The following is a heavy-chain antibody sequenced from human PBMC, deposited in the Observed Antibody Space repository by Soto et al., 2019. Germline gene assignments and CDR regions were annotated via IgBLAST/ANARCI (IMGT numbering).Heavy chain of an antibody. Sequence: QVQLQQWGAGLLKPSETLSLTCAVYGGSFSGYYWSWIRQPPGKGLEWIGEINHSGSTNYNPSLKRRVTISVDTSKNQFSLKLSAVTAADTAVYYCASPTRQWLGLRYYYGMDVW. CDR3: ASPTRQWLGLRYYYGMDV. D-gene: IGHD6-19*01. V-gene: IGHV4-34*01. CDR1: GGSFSGYY. J-gene: IGHJ6*01. CDR2: INHSGST.